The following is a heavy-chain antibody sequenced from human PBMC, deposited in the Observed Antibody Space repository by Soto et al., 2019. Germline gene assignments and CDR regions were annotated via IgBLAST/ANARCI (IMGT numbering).Heavy chain of an antibody. Sequence: QIQLVQSGAEVKKPGASVKVSCKASGYTFTDHGISWVRQAPGQGVEWVGGISAFTDYTDYAQKFRGRVTMTTDKSTNTAYMELRSLTSDDTAVYYCAQDRPRLTQQIVDVYWGQGTLVTVSS. CDR1: GYTFTDHG. CDR3: AQDRPRLTQQIVDVY. J-gene: IGHJ4*02. D-gene: IGHD3-16*02. CDR2: ISAFTDYT. V-gene: IGHV1-18*01.